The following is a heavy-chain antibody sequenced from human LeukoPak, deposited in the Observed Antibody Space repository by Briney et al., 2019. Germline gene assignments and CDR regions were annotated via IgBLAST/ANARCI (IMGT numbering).Heavy chain of an antibody. D-gene: IGHD6-13*01. Sequence: PSETLSLTCMVPGGSISRYYWSWIRQPPGKGLEWIGHIYYSGSTNYNPSLKSRVTISVDTSKNQFSLKLSSVTAADTAVYYCAGAPGGCYSSSCLDYWGQGTLVTVSS. CDR2: IYYSGST. CDR1: GGSISRYY. J-gene: IGHJ4*02. V-gene: IGHV4-59*01. CDR3: AGAPGGCYSSSCLDY.